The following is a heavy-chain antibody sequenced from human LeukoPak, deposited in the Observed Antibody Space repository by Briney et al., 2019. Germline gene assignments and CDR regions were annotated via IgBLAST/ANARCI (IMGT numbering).Heavy chain of an antibody. D-gene: IGHD3-10*01. CDR3: ARVSQGYYGPRSSYYYYGMDV. Sequence: GASVKVSCKASGYTFTSYYMHWVRQAPGQGLEWMGIINPSGGSTSYAQKFQGRVTITADESTSTAYMELSSLRSEDTAVYYCARVSQGYYGPRSSYYYYGMDVWGQGTTVTVSS. J-gene: IGHJ6*02. CDR1: GYTFTSYY. V-gene: IGHV1-46*01. CDR2: INPSGGST.